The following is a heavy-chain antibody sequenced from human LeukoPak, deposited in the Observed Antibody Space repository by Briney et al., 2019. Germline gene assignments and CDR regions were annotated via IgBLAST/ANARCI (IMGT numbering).Heavy chain of an antibody. D-gene: IGHD1-14*01. CDR2: IHRSGSP. J-gene: IGHJ4*02. CDR1: LDXTTSNF. V-gene: IGHV4-4*02. CDR3: AREILGGFNPGAY. Sequence: SETLSLTSTVSLDXTTSNFCSWVRQPPGKGQEWIGEIHRSGSPNYNPSLQSRVTISIDRSRNQIALELSSVTAADTAVYYCAREILGGFNPGAYWGQGTLVTVSS.